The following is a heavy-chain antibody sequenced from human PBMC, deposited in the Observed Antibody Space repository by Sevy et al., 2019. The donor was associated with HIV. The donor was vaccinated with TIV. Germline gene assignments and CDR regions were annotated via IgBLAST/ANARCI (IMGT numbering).Heavy chain of an antibody. V-gene: IGHV4-39*01. J-gene: IGHJ4*02. CDR3: ARHSRHGFSVNFDY. D-gene: IGHD3-10*01. Sequence: SETLSLTCTVSGGSIRSSNYFWGWIRQPPGKWLEWIGSIYYSGNTYYNPSLKSRVTISVDTSKNQFSLKLSSVTAADTAVYYCARHSRHGFSVNFDYWGQRTLVTVSS. CDR1: GGSIRSSNYF. CDR2: IYYSGNT.